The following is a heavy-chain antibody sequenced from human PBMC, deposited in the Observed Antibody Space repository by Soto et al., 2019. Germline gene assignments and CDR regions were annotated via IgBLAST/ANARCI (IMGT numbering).Heavy chain of an antibody. V-gene: IGHV3-11*01. Sequence: QVQLVESGGGLVKPGGSLRLSCAASGFSFSDYYMSWIRQAPGKGLKWVSYTSSSGSTTYYADSVKGRFTVSRDNAKDSLWLQVNSLRADDTAVYYCARNGYCSRDACSYGVDVWGQGTTVTVSS. CDR1: GFSFSDYY. CDR2: TSSSGSTT. D-gene: IGHD2-15*01. J-gene: IGHJ6*02. CDR3: ARNGYCSRDACSYGVDV.